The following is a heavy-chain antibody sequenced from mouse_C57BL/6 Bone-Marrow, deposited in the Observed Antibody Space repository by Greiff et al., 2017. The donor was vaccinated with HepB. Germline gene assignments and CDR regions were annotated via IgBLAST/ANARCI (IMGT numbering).Heavy chain of an antibody. CDR2: ISSGSSTI. Sequence: EVQVVESGGGLVKPGGSLKLSCAASGFTFSDYGMHWVRQAPEKGLEWVAYISSGSSTIYYADTVKGRFTISRDNAKNTLFLQMTSLRSEDTAMYYCARHYDSSYVAKGDWGHGASVTVAS. V-gene: IGHV5-17*01. D-gene: IGHD1-1*01. J-gene: IGHJ4*01. CDR1: GFTFSDYG. CDR3: ARHYDSSYVAKGD.